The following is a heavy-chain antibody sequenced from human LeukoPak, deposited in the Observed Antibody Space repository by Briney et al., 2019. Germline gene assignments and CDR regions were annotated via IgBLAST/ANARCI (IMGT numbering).Heavy chain of an antibody. V-gene: IGHV4-34*01. CDR1: GGSFSGYY. J-gene: IGHJ4*02. D-gene: IGHD3-22*01. CDR2: IHHSGST. Sequence: SETLSLTCAVYGGSFSGYYWSWIRQPPGKGLEWIGEIHHSGSTNYNPSLKSRVTISVDTSKNQFSLKLNSVTAADTAVYYCARGLYYYDSSGPYYFDYWGQGTLVTVSS. CDR3: ARGLYYYDSSGPYYFDY.